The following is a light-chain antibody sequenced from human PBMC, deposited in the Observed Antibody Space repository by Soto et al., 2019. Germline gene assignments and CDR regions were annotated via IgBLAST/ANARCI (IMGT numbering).Light chain of an antibody. V-gene: IGLV2-8*01. CDR1: SSDIGGYNY. CDR2: EVS. J-gene: IGLJ1*01. Sequence: QSALTQPPSASGSFGQSVTISCTGTSSDIGGYNYVSWYQQHPGKAPKLMIYEVSERPSGVPDRFSGSKSGNTASLTVSGLHAYDEADYYCSSYSGTNYHYVFGSGSKVTVL. CDR3: SSYSGTNYHYV.